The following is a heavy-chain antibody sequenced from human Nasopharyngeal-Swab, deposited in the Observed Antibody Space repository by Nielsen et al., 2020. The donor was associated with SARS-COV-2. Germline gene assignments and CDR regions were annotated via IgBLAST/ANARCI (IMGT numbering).Heavy chain of an antibody. D-gene: IGHD2-15*01. Sequence: ASVKVSCKASGYTFTSYDINWVRQATGQGLEWMGWMNPNSGNTGYAQKFQGRVTMTRNTSISTAYMELSSLRSEDPAVYYCAREGYCSGGSHLLCFYYGMDVWGQGTTVTVSS. CDR3: AREGYCSGGSHLLCFYYGMDV. J-gene: IGHJ6*02. V-gene: IGHV1-8*01. CDR1: GYTFTSYD. CDR2: MNPNSGNT.